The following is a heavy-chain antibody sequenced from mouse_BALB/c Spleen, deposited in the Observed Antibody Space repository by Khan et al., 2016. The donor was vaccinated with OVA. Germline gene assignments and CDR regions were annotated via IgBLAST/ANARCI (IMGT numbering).Heavy chain of an antibody. CDR3: ARLEDL. J-gene: IGHJ2*01. CDR1: GFSLTSYG. V-gene: IGHV2-9*02. Sequence: QVQLKQSGPGLVAPSQSLSITCTVSGFSLTSYGVHWVRQPPGKGLEWLGVIWAGGSTNYNSALMSRLSISKDNSKSQVFLKMNCLQTDDTAMYYCARLEDLWGQGTTLTVSP. CDR2: IWAGGST.